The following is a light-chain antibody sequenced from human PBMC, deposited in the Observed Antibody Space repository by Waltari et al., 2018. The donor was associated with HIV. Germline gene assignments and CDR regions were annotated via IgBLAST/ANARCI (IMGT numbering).Light chain of an antibody. CDR3: QQYFTTPLT. Sequence: DIQMTQSPSSLSASVGDRVTISCRASQAISNSLAWYQQKPGKAPRLLISAASKFESGVPSRFGGSGSGTDYTLTISSLQPEDFATYYCQQYFTTPLTFGGGTKVEI. CDR1: QAISNS. J-gene: IGKJ4*01. V-gene: IGKV1-NL1*01. CDR2: AAS.